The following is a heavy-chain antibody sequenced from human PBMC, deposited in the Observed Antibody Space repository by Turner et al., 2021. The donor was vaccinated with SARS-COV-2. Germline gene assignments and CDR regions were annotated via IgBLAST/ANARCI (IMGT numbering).Heavy chain of an antibody. CDR1: GFTFSSYG. D-gene: IGHD6-19*01. CDR3: ARDKGEGSSGWLIPSGSYYFDY. V-gene: IGHV3-33*01. CDR2: RWYDGSNK. J-gene: IGHJ4*02. Sequence: QVQLVESGGGVVQPGRSLRLSCAASGFTFSSYGIHWVRQAAGKGLECVAFRWYDGSNKYYADSVKGRFTNSRDNSKNTLYLQMNSLRAEDTAVYYCARDKGEGSSGWLIPSGSYYFDYWGQGTLVTVSS.